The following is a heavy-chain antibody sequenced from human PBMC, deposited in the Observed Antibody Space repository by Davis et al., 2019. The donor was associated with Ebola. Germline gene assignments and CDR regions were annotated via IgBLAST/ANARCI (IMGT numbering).Heavy chain of an antibody. Sequence: GESLKISCAASGFTFSSYSMNWVRQAPGKGLEWVSYISSSSSTIYYADSVKGRFTISRDNAKNSLYLQMNSLRAEDTALYYCAKDSRGANYYYYGMDVWGQGTTVTVSS. CDR3: AKDSRGANYYYYGMDV. CDR1: GFTFSSYS. V-gene: IGHV3-48*04. D-gene: IGHD3-10*01. CDR2: ISSSSSTI. J-gene: IGHJ6*02.